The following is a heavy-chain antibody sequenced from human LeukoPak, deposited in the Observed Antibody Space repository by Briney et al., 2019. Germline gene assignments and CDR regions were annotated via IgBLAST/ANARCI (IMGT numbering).Heavy chain of an antibody. CDR3: ARDRIQLWLLHY. CDR2: ISYDGSNK. V-gene: IGHV3-30*03. Sequence: GGSLRLSCAASGFTFSSYGMHWVRQAPGKGLEWVAVISYDGSNKYYADSVKGRFTISRDNSKNTLYLQMNSLRAEDTAVYYCARDRIQLWLLHYWGQGTLVTVSS. J-gene: IGHJ4*02. D-gene: IGHD5-18*01. CDR1: GFTFSSYG.